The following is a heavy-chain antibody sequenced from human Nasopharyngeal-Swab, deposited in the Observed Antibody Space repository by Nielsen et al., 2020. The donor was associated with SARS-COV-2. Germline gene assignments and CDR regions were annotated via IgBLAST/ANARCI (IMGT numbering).Heavy chain of an antibody. D-gene: IGHD3-3*01. J-gene: IGHJ6*03. CDR2: IYWVDDQ. CDR1: GFSLTTSGVG. CDR3: AHITRGVERDTIFGVPLASLSYYYMDV. Sequence: SGPTLVKPTQTLTLTCSFSGFSLTTSGVGVAWIRQPPGKPLEWLALIYWVDDQRYNPSLKTRLTINKDTSKDQVVLTLTNMGPVDSGTYYCAHITRGVERDTIFGVPLASLSYYYMDVWGKGTTVTVS. V-gene: IGHV2-5*02.